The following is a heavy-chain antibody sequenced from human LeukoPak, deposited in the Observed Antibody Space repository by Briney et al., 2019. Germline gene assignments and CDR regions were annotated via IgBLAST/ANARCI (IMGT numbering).Heavy chain of an antibody. CDR2: ICSSGST. D-gene: IGHD3-10*01. CDR3: ARDRGSDGSDQLDP. V-gene: IGHV4-4*07. Sequence: SETLSLTCTVSGGSISSYCWIWIRQPAGKGLEWIGRICSSGSTIYNPSLKSRVTMSLDMSNSQFSLKLSSVTAADTAVYYCARDRGSDGSDQLDPWGQGTLVTVSS. CDR1: GGSISSYC. J-gene: IGHJ5*02.